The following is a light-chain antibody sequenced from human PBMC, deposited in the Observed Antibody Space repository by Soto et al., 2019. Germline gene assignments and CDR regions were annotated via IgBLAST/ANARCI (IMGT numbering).Light chain of an antibody. CDR1: QSMSSW. CDR3: QQYNSYWT. V-gene: IGKV1-5*01. CDR2: DAS. Sequence: IPMTQSPSTLSSSVGDRDTITCRASQSMSSWLAWYQQKPGKAPKLLIYDASSLESGVPSRFSGSGSGTEFTLTISSLQPDDFATYYCQQYNSYWTFGQGTKVDIK. J-gene: IGKJ1*01.